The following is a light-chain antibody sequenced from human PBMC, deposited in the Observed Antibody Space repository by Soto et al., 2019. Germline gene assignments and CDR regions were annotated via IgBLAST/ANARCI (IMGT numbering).Light chain of an antibody. CDR3: HQSSRTPLT. Sequence: DVQMTQSPSSLSASVGDSVTITCRASQSVFNHLSWYQQRPGKDPKLLIYDASSLHAGVPSRFSGSGYGTDFTITSSPVQPEDSAIYYCHQSSRTPLTFGGGTRVELK. J-gene: IGKJ4*01. V-gene: IGKV1-39*01. CDR1: QSVFNH. CDR2: DAS.